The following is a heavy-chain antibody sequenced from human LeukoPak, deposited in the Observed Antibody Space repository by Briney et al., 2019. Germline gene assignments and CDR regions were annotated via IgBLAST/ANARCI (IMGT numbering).Heavy chain of an antibody. CDR3: AKAPVTTCRGAYCYPFDY. CDR1: GFTLSSYA. V-gene: IGHV3-23*01. CDR2: ISDSGNT. Sequence: GGSLILSCAASGFTLSSYAMSWVRQAPGKGLEWVSAISDSGNTYHADSVKGRFTISRDSSQNTLFLQMNRLRPEDAAVYYCAKAPVTTCRGAYCYPFDYWGQGTLVTVSS. J-gene: IGHJ4*02. D-gene: IGHD2-21*01.